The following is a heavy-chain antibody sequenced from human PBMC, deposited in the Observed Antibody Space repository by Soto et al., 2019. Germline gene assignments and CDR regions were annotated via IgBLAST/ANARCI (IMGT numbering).Heavy chain of an antibody. D-gene: IGHD6-6*01. CDR3: ARRSSSSSSYYYYGMDV. V-gene: IGHV1-18*01. Sequence: ASVKVSCKASGYTFTSYGISWVRQAPGQGLEWMGWISAYNGNTNYAQKLQGRVTMTTDTSTSTAYMELRSLRSDDTAVYYCARRSSSSSSYYYYGMDVCGQGTTVTVSS. J-gene: IGHJ6*02. CDR2: ISAYNGNT. CDR1: GYTFTSYG.